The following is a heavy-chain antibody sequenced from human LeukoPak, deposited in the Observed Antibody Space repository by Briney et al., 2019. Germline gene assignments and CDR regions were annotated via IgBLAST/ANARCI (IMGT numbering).Heavy chain of an antibody. CDR3: ARGSFIAAAAKLNNWFDP. J-gene: IGHJ5*02. V-gene: IGHV1-18*01. CDR2: ISAYNGNT. Sequence: ASVKVSCKASGYTFTSYGISWVRQAPGQGLEWMGWISAYNGNTNYAQKLQGRVTMTTDTSTSTAYMELRSLRSDDTAVYYCARGSFIAAAAKLNNWFDPWGQGTPVTVSS. CDR1: GYTFTSYG. D-gene: IGHD6-13*01.